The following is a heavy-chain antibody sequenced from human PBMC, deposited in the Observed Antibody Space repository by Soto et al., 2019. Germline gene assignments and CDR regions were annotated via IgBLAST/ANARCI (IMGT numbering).Heavy chain of an antibody. Sequence: QITLKESGPPLVKPTQTLTLTCTFSGFSLSTSGLGVGWIRQPPGKALEWLALIYWDDDKRYNPYLKSRLTITKGTSKNQGVLTMTNLDPVDTATYFCAHSSPDPVMAGYYYFDYWGQGTLVTVSS. V-gene: IGHV2-5*02. D-gene: IGHD5-18*01. CDR2: IYWDDDK. CDR3: AHSSPDPVMAGYYYFDY. CDR1: GFSLSTSGLG. J-gene: IGHJ4*02.